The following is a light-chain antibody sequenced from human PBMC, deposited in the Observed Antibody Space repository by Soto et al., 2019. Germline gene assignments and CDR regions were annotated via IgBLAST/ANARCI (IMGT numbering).Light chain of an antibody. J-gene: IGLJ1*01. CDR3: SSYTTRNTEV. V-gene: IGLV2-14*03. Sequence: QSALTQPASVSGSPGQSISISCIGTSSDVGAFNYVSWYQHHPGKAPQLIIYDVTSRPSGVSNRFAAYKSGNTASLTISGLQAEDEADYYCSSYTTRNTEVFGTGTKLT. CDR1: SSDVGAFNY. CDR2: DVT.